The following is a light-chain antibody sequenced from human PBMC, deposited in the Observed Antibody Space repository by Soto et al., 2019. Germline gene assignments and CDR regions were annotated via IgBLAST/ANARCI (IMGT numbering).Light chain of an antibody. J-gene: IGKJ2*01. CDR2: GAS. CDR1: QSVNNN. V-gene: IGKV3-15*01. Sequence: EIILTQSPASLSVSPGERATLSCRASQSVNNNLAWYQQKPGQAPRLLIYGASTRATGIPGRFRGSGSGTEFTLTVTGLQSEDFAVYFCPQYKNLPPDTFGQGTKLEIK. CDR3: PQYKNLPPDT.